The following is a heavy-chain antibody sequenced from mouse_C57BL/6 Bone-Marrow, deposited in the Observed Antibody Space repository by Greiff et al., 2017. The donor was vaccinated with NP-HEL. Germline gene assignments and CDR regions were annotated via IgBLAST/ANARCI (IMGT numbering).Heavy chain of an antibody. CDR1: GFSLSTFGMG. J-gene: IGHJ3*01. V-gene: IGHV8-8*01. CDR2: IWWDDDK. D-gene: IGHD4-1*01. Sequence: QVTLKESGPGILQPSQTLSLTCSFSGFSLSTFGMGVGWNRQPSGKGLEWLAHIWWDDDKYYNPALKSRRTNSKDTSKHQVILKNANVDTADTATYYGARVANWDDWFAYWGQGTLVTVSA. CDR3: ARVANWDDWFAY.